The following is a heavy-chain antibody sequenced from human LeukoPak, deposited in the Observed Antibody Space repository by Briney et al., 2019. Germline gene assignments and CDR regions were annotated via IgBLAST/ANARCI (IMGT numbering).Heavy chain of an antibody. J-gene: IGHJ4*02. V-gene: IGHV4-34*01. Sequence: SETLSLTCAVYGGSFSGYYWSWIRQPPGKGLEWIGEINHSGSTYYNPSLKSRVTITVDTSKNQFSLKLSSVTAADTAVYYCARHHYPYYFDYWGQGTLVTVSS. CDR1: GGSFSGYY. CDR3: ARHHYPYYFDY. CDR2: INHSGST. D-gene: IGHD1-26*01.